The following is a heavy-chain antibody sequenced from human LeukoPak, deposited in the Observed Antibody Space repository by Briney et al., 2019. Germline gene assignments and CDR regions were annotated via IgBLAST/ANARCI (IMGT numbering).Heavy chain of an antibody. V-gene: IGHV4-34*01. D-gene: IGHD2-15*01. J-gene: IGHJ4*02. Sequence: PSETLSLTCAVYGGSFSGYYWSWIRQPPGKGLECIGEIYHSGTTNYKPSLKSRVTISVDKSMNHFSLKLNSVTAADTAVYYCARAFLVGYSPEEYFFDYWGQGTLVTVSS. CDR1: GGSFSGYY. CDR3: ARAFLVGYSPEEYFFDY. CDR2: IYHSGTT.